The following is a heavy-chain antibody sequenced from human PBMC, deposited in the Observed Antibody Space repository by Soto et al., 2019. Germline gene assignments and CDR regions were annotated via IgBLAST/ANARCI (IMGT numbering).Heavy chain of an antibody. CDR3: AQDDDYYDSSGYYSILVY. Sequence: PGGSLRLSXAASGLTFSSYAMSWVRQAPGKGLEWVSAISGSGGSTYYADSVKGRFTISRDNSKNTLYLQMNSLRAEDTAVYYCAQDDDYYDSSGYYSILVYWGQGTLVTVSS. D-gene: IGHD3-22*01. CDR1: GLTFSSYA. CDR2: ISGSGGST. J-gene: IGHJ4*02. V-gene: IGHV3-23*01.